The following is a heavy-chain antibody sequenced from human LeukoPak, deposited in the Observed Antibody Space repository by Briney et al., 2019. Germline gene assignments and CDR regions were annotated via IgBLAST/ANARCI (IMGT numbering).Heavy chain of an antibody. D-gene: IGHD1-26*01. J-gene: IGHJ4*02. CDR1: GFTFSSYG. Sequence: GGSLRLSCAASGFTFSSYGMSWVRQAPGKGLEWVSAISGSGGSTYYADSVKGRFTISRDNSKNTLYLQMNSLRAEDTAVYYCAKSGLGATGRSGHFDYWGQGTLVTVSS. CDR2: ISGSGGST. CDR3: AKSGLGATGRSGHFDY. V-gene: IGHV3-23*01.